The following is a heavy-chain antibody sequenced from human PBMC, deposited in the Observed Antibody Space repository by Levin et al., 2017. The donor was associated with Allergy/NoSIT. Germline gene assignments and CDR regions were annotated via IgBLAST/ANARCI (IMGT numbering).Heavy chain of an antibody. CDR1: GFTFDDYG. V-gene: IGHV3-20*04. CDR3: ARVIYGGNGYYCDY. Sequence: GESLKISCAASGFTFDDYGMSWVRQAPGKGLEWVSGINWNGGSTGYADSVKGRFTISRDNAKNSLYLQMNSLRAEDTALYYCARVIYGGNGYYCDYWGQGTLVTVSS. CDR2: INWNGGST. J-gene: IGHJ4*02. D-gene: IGHD4-23*01.